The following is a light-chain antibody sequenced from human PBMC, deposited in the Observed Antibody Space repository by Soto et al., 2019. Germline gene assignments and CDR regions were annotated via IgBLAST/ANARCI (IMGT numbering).Light chain of an antibody. CDR3: SSWDDSLDGPV. V-gene: IGLV1-44*01. J-gene: IGLJ3*02. Sequence: QSVLTQPPSASATPGQTVTISCSGRYSNIGSNFVSWYQRLPGTAPKRLIYSINQRPSGVPDRFSGSKSGTSASLTISGLQSEDEADYFCSSWDDSLDGPVFGGGTQLTVL. CDR1: YSNIGSNF. CDR2: SIN.